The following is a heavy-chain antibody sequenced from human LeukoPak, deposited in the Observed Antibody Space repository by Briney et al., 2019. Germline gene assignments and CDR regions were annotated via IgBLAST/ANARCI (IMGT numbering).Heavy chain of an antibody. CDR2: IIPIFGTA. Sequence: SVKVSCKASGGTFSSYAISWVRQAPGQGLEWMGGIIPIFGTANYAQKFQGRVTMTRDTSTSTVYMELSSLRSEDTAVYYCARGHCSSTSCHDNWFDPWGQGTLVTVSS. J-gene: IGHJ5*02. V-gene: IGHV1-69*05. CDR3: ARGHCSSTSCHDNWFDP. CDR1: GGTFSSYA. D-gene: IGHD2-2*01.